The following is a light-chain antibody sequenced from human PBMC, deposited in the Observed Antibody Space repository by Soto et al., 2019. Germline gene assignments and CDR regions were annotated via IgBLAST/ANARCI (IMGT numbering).Light chain of an antibody. CDR2: GVS. V-gene: IGKV3-20*01. J-gene: IGKJ5*01. CDR1: QSVSSNY. Sequence: EVVFTQSPVTLSLAPVERATLSCRASQSVSSNYLARYQQKPVQAPRLLIYGVSSRATGIPDRFSGSGSATDFTLTISGLEPEDFAVYYCQQYGRSPTFGQGTRLEIK. CDR3: QQYGRSPT.